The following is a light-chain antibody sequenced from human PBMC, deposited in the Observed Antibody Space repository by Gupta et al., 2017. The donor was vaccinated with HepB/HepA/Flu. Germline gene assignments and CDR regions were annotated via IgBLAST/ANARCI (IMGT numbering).Light chain of an antibody. J-gene: IGKJ2*04. CDR3: HQYGSSPCS. V-gene: IGKV3-20*01. CDR2: ATS. Sequence: APRLLVYATSNRATGIPDRFSGSGSGTDFTLTITRLEPEDFAVYYCHQYGSSPCSFGQGTNLEIK.